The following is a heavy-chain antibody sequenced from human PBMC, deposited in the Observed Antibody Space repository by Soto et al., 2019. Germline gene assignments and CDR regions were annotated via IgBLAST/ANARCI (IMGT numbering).Heavy chain of an antibody. CDR3: ASERPDGSSLAP. J-gene: IGHJ5*02. Sequence: PSETLSLTCTVSGGSISSGDYYWSWIRQPPGKGLEWIGYIYYSGSTYYNPSLKSRVTISVDTSKNQFSLKLSSVTAADTAVNYCASERPDGSSLAPWGQGTLVTVSS. D-gene: IGHD6-13*01. CDR2: IYYSGST. CDR1: GGSISSGDYY. V-gene: IGHV4-30-4*01.